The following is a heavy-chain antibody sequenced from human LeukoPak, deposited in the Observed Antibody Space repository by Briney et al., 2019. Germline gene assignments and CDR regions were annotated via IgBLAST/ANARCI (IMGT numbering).Heavy chain of an antibody. D-gene: IGHD1-26*01. J-gene: IGHJ6*03. V-gene: IGHV3-7*01. Sequence: QTGGSLRLSCAASGFTFSSYWMSWVRQAPGKGLEWVANIKQDGSEKYYVDSVKGRFTISRDNAKNSLYLQMNSLRADDTAVYYCARRGGSSLGYYYYYMDVWGKGTTVTVSS. CDR2: IKQDGSEK. CDR3: ARRGGSSLGYYYYYMDV. CDR1: GFTFSSYW.